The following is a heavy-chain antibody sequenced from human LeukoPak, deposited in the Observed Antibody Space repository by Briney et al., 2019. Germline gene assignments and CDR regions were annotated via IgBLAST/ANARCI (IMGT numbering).Heavy chain of an antibody. Sequence: SVKVSCKASGGTFSSYAISWVRQAPGQGLEWMGRIIPIFGTANYAQKFQGRVTIATDESTSTAYMELSSLRSEDTAVYYCARDRIQLWFSRPFYFDYWGQGTLVTVSS. J-gene: IGHJ4*02. V-gene: IGHV1-69*05. CDR3: ARDRIQLWFSRPFYFDY. CDR2: IIPIFGTA. CDR1: GGTFSSYA. D-gene: IGHD5-18*01.